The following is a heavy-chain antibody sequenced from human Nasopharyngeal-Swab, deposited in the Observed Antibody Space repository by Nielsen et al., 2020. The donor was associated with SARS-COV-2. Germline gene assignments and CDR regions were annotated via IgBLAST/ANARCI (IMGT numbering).Heavy chain of an antibody. D-gene: IGHD1-26*01. J-gene: IGHJ6*02. CDR2: IYPGDSNT. V-gene: IGHV5-51*01. Sequence: GESLKISCKGSGYSFTTYWIARVRQMPGKGLEWMGIIYPGDSNTRYSPSFQGQVTISVDKYSSTAYLQWSSLKASDTAIYYCARPMRPMGHYYFGMDVWGQGTTVTVSS. CDR1: GYSFTTYW. CDR3: ARPMRPMGHYYFGMDV.